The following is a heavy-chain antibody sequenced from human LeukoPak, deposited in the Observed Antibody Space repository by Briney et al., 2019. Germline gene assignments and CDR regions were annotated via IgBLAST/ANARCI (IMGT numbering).Heavy chain of an antibody. Sequence: ASVKVSCKASGYTFTSYGISWVRQAPGQGREWMGWISAYNGNTNYAQKLQGRVTMTTDTSTSTAYMELRSLRSDDTAVYYCARLSIFGVVIMVDDAFDIWGQGTMVTVSS. CDR1: GYTFTSYG. V-gene: IGHV1-18*01. D-gene: IGHD3-3*01. CDR2: ISAYNGNT. CDR3: ARLSIFGVVIMVDDAFDI. J-gene: IGHJ3*02.